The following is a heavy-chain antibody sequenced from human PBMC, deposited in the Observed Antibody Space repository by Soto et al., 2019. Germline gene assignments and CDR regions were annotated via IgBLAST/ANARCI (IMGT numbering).Heavy chain of an antibody. Sequence: QLQLQESGPGLVKPSETLSLTCTVSGDSISSSSCYWGWIRQSPGKGLEWIGAIDYIGTTYYTPSLRKRVTVFVDTSKNQFFLKLTSVTAADTAVYYCSRRDTNGHQRPYWGPGTLVTVSS. CDR2: IDYIGTT. CDR3: SRRDTNGHQRPY. D-gene: IGHD2-8*01. CDR1: GDSISSSSCY. V-gene: IGHV4-39*01. J-gene: IGHJ4*02.